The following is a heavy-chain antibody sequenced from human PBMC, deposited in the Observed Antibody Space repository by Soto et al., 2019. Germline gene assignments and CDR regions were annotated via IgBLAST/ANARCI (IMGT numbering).Heavy chain of an antibody. D-gene: IGHD3-10*01. Sequence: EVQLLESGGGLVQPGGSLRLSCEASGFTFSSNAMTWVRQAPGKGLEWVSAMSDSGGSTYYADSVAGRFTISRDNSRHPRYLQMNSLRAEDTAIYYCAKALCRDFSDFDSWGQGTQVTVSS. J-gene: IGHJ4*02. V-gene: IGHV3-23*01. CDR1: GFTFSSNA. CDR3: AKALCRDFSDFDS. CDR2: MSDSGGST.